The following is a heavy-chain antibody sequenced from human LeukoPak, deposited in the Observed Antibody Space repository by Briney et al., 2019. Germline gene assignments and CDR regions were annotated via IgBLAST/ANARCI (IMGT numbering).Heavy chain of an antibody. V-gene: IGHV4-34*01. J-gene: IGHJ6*03. CDR3: ASPAMAFIDQGRYNYYYYMDV. CDR2: INHSGST. CDR1: GGSFSGYY. D-gene: IGHD5-18*01. Sequence: PSETLSLTCAVYGGSFSGYYWSWLRQPPGKGLEWIGEINHSGSTNYNPSLKSRVTISVDTSKNQFSLKLSSVTAADTAVYYCASPAMAFIDQGRYNYYYYMDVWGKGTTVTVSS.